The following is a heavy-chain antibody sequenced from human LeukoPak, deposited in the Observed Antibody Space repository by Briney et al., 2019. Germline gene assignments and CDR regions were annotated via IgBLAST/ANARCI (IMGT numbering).Heavy chain of an antibody. Sequence: ASVKVSCKASGYTFTGYYMHWVRQAPGQELEWMGWINPNSGGTNYAQKFQGRVTMTRDTSISTAYMELSRLRSDDTAVYYCARAGYSSRSRYYFDYWGQGTLVTVSS. CDR1: GYTFTGYY. CDR2: INPNSGGT. V-gene: IGHV1-2*02. CDR3: ARAGYSSRSRYYFDY. D-gene: IGHD6-13*01. J-gene: IGHJ4*02.